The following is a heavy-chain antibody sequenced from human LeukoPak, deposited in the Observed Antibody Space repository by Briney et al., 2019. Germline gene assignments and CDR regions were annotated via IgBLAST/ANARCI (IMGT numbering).Heavy chain of an antibody. CDR2: MNPNSGNT. CDR1: GYTFTSYD. V-gene: IGHV1-8*01. CDR3: ARGLYYYYGMDV. Sequence: ASVEVSCKASGYTFTSYDINWVRQATGQGLEWMGWMNPNSGNTGYAQKFQGRATMTRNTSISTAYMELSSLRSEDTAVYYCARGLYYYYGMDVWGQGTTVTVSS. J-gene: IGHJ6*02.